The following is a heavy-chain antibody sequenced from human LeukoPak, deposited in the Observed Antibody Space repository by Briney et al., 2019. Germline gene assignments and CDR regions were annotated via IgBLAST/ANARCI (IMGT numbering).Heavy chain of an antibody. CDR1: GFTFNSYA. CDR3: AQGLYYFDY. V-gene: IGHV3-23*01. J-gene: IGHJ4*02. Sequence: PGGSLRLSCAASGFTFNSYAMTWVRQAPGKGLEWVSHVSGSGGITYYADSVKGRFTISRDNSRDTLYLQMNSLRGEDTAVYYCAQGLYYFDYWGQGTLVTVSS. CDR2: VSGSGGIT. D-gene: IGHD4/OR15-4a*01.